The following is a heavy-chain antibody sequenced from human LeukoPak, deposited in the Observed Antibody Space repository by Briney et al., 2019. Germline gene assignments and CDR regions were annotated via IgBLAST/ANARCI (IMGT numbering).Heavy chain of an antibody. CDR1: GYLFTHYW. D-gene: IGHD3-10*01. CDR3: ARQSRDGSKTRGYYFDY. CDR2: IYPADSDT. Sequence: GESLKISCQVSGYLFTHYWIGWVRQMPGKGLESMGIIYPADSDTTYSPSFQGQVTISAAKSISTVYLQWSSLKASDTAMYYCARQSRDGSKTRGYYFDYWGQGTLVTVSS. J-gene: IGHJ4*02. V-gene: IGHV5-51*01.